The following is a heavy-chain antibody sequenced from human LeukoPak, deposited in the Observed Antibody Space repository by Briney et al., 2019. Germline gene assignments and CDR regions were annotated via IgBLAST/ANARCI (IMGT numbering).Heavy chain of an antibody. J-gene: IGHJ4*02. CDR2: IKQDGSEK. CDR1: GFTFSSYW. CDR3: AKDQKFLSGLDLNY. D-gene: IGHD3/OR15-3a*01. Sequence: PGGSLRLSCAASGFTFSSYWMSWVRQAPGKGLEWVANIKQDGSEKYYVDSVKGRFTISRDNAKNSLYLQMNSLRAEDTAVYYCAKDQKFLSGLDLNYWGQGTLVTVSS. V-gene: IGHV3-7*01.